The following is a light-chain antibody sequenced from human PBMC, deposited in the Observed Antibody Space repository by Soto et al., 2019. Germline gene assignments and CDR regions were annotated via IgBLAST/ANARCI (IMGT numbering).Light chain of an antibody. V-gene: IGLV1-47*01. J-gene: IGLJ1*01. CDR1: SSNIGTNY. CDR3: AAWDDSLSGYV. CDR2: RNN. Sequence: QSVLTQPPSASGTPGQRVTISCSGSSSNIGTNYVFWYQHLPGTAPKLLIYRNNQRPSGVPDRFSASKSGTSASLAISGLRSEDEADYYCAAWDDSLSGYVFGTGTKLTVL.